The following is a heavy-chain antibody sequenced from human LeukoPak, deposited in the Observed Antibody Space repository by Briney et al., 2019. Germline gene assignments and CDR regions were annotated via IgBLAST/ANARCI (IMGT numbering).Heavy chain of an antibody. CDR1: GGSISPYY. CDR2: MYYSGRT. CDR3: ARSSGYYWYFDL. Sequence: PSETLSLTCTVSGGSISPYYWSWIRQPPGEGLEWFGYMYYSGRTNYNPSLKSRVTISVGTSKNQFSLKLGSVTAADTAVYYCARSSGYYWYFDLWGRGTLVTVSS. V-gene: IGHV4-59*01. D-gene: IGHD3-22*01. J-gene: IGHJ2*01.